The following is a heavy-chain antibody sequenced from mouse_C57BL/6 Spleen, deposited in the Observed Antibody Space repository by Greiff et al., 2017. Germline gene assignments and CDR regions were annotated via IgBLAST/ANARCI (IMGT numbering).Heavy chain of an antibody. CDR3: ARRDYYGSSPDY. D-gene: IGHD1-1*01. CDR2: IDPSDSYT. Sequence: QVQLQQPGAELVMPGASVKLSCKASGYTFTSYWMHWVKQRPGQGLEWIGEIDPSDSYTNYNQKFKGKSTLTVDKSTSTAYMQLSSLTSEDSAVYYWARRDYYGSSPDYWGQGTTLTVSS. CDR1: GYTFTSYW. V-gene: IGHV1-69*01. J-gene: IGHJ2*01.